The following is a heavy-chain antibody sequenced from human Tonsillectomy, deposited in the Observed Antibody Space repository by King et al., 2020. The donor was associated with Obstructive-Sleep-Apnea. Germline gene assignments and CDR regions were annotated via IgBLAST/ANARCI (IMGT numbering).Heavy chain of an antibody. CDR2: IISNGGST. CDR1: GFTFSSYA. D-gene: IGHD2-15*01. Sequence: VQLVESGGGLVQPGGSLRLSCAASGFTFSSYAMHWVRQAPGKGLEYVSAIISNGGSTYYANSVKDRFTISRDNSKNTLYLQMGSLRAEDMAVYYCARDQCSGGSCYSDYYYYAMDVWGQGTTVTVSS. V-gene: IGHV3-64*01. CDR3: ARDQCSGGSCYSDYYYYAMDV. J-gene: IGHJ6*02.